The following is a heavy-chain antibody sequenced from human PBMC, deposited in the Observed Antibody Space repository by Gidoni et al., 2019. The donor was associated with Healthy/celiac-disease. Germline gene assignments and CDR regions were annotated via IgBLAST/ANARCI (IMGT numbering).Heavy chain of an antibody. CDR2: IHPNIGGT. D-gene: IGHD3-22*01. CDR1: GYTFTGYY. CDR3: ARSYYYDSSGRHAFDI. V-gene: IGHV1-2*06. J-gene: IGHJ3*02. Sequence: QAQLVQSGAEVKKPGASVKVSCKASGYTFTGYYMHWVRQAPGQGLEWMGRIHPNIGGTNYAQKFKGRVTITRDTSISTAYMELSRLRSDDTAVYYCARSYYYDSSGRHAFDIWGQGTMVTVSS.